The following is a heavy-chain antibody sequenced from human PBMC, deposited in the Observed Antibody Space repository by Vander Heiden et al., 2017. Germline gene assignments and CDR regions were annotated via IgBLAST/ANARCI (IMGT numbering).Heavy chain of an antibody. Sequence: EVQLVESGGGLVQPGGSLRLSCAASGFTFSSYSMNWVRKAPGKGLGWVSYISSIVSTISYANSWKGRSTISKDNAKNSLYRQMKSLRDKKTAFFSCARALLFRFLECPPGGMDVWAKGTTVPVS. CDR3: ARALLFRFLECPPGGMDV. CDR2: ISSIVSTI. J-gene: IGHJ6*04. D-gene: IGHD3-3*01. V-gene: IGHV3-48*02. CDR1: GFTFSSYS.